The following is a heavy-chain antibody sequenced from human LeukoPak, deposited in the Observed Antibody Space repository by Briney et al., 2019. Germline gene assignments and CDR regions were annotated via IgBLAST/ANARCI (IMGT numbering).Heavy chain of an antibody. CDR1: GFIFSSYS. D-gene: IGHD4-17*01. Sequence: GGSLRLPCAASGFIFSSYSMRWVRQAPARGLEWVSAISYSGGSTYYADAVKGRYTISRDNYKNTLYLEMNSLRGEDTAVYYCAKVATTVNTRYYYFDFWGQGTLVTVSS. CDR2: ISYSGGST. V-gene: IGHV3-23*01. CDR3: AKVATTVNTRYYYFDF. J-gene: IGHJ4*02.